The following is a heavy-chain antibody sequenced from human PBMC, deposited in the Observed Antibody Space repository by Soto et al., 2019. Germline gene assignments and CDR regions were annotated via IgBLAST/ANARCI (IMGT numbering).Heavy chain of an antibody. CDR1: GYTFTSYD. CDR2: MNPNSGNT. D-gene: IGHD6-13*01. CDR3: ARKSSSWYPFDY. Sequence: QVQLVQSGAEVKKPGASVKVSCKASGYTFTSYDINWVRQATGQGLEWMGWMNPNSGNTGYAQKFRGRVTMTRNTSISTAYMELSSLRSEDTAVYYCARKSSSWYPFDYWGQGTLVTVSS. V-gene: IGHV1-8*01. J-gene: IGHJ4*02.